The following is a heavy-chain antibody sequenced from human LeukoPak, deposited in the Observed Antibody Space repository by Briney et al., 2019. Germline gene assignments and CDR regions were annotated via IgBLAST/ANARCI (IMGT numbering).Heavy chain of an antibody. D-gene: IGHD2-2*01. CDR1: GDSVSSNSAA. J-gene: IGHJ4*02. CDR3: ARDSSAMFDY. Sequence: SQTLSLTCAISGDSVSSNSAAWHWIRQSPSRGLEWLGRTYFRSKWYNDYAISVKGRITINPDTSKNQFSQQLNSVTPDDTAVYYCARDSSAMFDYWGQGTLVTVSS. V-gene: IGHV6-1*01. CDR2: TYFRSKWYN.